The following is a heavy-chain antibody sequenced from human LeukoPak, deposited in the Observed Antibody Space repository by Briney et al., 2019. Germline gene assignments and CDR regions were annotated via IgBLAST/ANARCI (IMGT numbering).Heavy chain of an antibody. V-gene: IGHV3-53*01. CDR2: IYSGGST. Sequence: GGSLRLSCAASGLTVSSNYMSWVRQAPGKGLEWVSVIYSGGSTYYADSVKGRFTISRDNSKNTLYLQMNSLRAEDTAVYYCARDSSYEYYFDYWGQGTLVTVSS. CDR3: ARDSSYEYYFDY. CDR1: GLTVSSNY. D-gene: IGHD5-12*01. J-gene: IGHJ4*02.